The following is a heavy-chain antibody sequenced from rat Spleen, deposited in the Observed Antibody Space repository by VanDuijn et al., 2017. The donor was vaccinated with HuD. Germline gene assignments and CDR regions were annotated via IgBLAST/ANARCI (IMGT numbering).Heavy chain of an antibody. CDR1: GLSFSNYD. J-gene: IGHJ2*01. CDR2: ISYDGTAT. V-gene: IGHV5-20*01. Sequence: EVQLVESGGGLVQPGRSLKLSCAASGLSFSNYDMAWVRQAPTKGLEWVASISYDGTATYYRDSVKGRFTLSRDNAKSTLYLQMGSLRSEDTATYYCTRGTYFRHWGQGVMVTVSS. D-gene: IGHD4-6*01. CDR3: TRGTYFRH.